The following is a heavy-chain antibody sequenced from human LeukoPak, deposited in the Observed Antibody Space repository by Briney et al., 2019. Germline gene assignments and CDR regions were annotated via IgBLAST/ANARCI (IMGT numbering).Heavy chain of an antibody. V-gene: IGHV1-2*02. Sequence: ASVKVSCKASGYTFTGYYMHWVRQAPGQGLEWMGRIIPILGIANYAQKFQGRITMTRNTSISTVYMELSSLRSEDTAVYFCARENSGGHLGSDYWGQGTLVTVSS. J-gene: IGHJ4*02. CDR2: IIPILGIA. D-gene: IGHD1-26*01. CDR1: GYTFTGYY. CDR3: ARENSGGHLGSDY.